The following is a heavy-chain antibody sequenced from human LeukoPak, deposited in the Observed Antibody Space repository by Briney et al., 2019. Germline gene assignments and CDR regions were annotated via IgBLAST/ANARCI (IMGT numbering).Heavy chain of an antibody. CDR1: GLTLSSYA. Sequence: GGCLRLSCAASGLTLSSYAMSWVRQAPGKGREWVSAISGSGGPTYYADSVTGRFTISRNNSTNTLYLQMNSLRAEDTAVYYCAKDPRPYYYYRGFFDYWGQGTLVTVSS. D-gene: IGHD3-22*01. V-gene: IGHV3-23*01. CDR3: AKDPRPYYYYRGFFDY. J-gene: IGHJ4*02. CDR2: ISGSGGPT.